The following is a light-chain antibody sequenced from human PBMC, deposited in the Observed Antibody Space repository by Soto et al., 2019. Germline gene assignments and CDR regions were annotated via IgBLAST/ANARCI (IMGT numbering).Light chain of an antibody. Sequence: DIQMTQSPSTLSGSVGDRVTITCRASQSISSWLAWYQQKPGKAPKLLIYKASSLESGVPSRFSGSGSGTEFTLTISSLQPDDFATYYCQQYNSIRRTFGQGTKVDI. J-gene: IGKJ1*01. CDR1: QSISSW. CDR2: KAS. V-gene: IGKV1-5*03. CDR3: QQYNSIRRT.